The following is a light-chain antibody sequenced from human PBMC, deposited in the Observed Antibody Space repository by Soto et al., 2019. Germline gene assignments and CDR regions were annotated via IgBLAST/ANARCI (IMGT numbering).Light chain of an antibody. CDR2: LAS. V-gene: IGKV1-39*01. CDR1: QSIGTY. Sequence: DIQMAQSPSSLSASVGDRLTITCRASQSIGTYLNWYRQKPGKAPQLLIYLASNLQSGAPSRFSGSVSGTDFTLTITSLQPEDFATYFCQQSYTTPWSFGRGTKVEV. J-gene: IGKJ1*01. CDR3: QQSYTTPWS.